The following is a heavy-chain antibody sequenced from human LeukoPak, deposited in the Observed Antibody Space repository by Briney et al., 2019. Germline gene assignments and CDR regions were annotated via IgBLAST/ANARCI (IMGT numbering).Heavy chain of an antibody. CDR1: GFTFSSYE. J-gene: IGHJ6*04. D-gene: IGHD6-25*01. CDR3: ARDGTPIHSSGWVYMDV. CDR2: ISASGTHT. V-gene: IGHV3-48*03. Sequence: GGSLRLSCAASGFTFSSYEMNWVRQAPGKGLEWISYISASGTHTHYADSVEGRFTISRDNAKNSLYLQMNSLRAEDTAVYYCARDGTPIHSSGWVYMDVWGKGTTVTISS.